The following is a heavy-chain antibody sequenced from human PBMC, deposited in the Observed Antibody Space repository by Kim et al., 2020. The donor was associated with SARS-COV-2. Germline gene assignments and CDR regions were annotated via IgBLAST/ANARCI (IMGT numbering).Heavy chain of an antibody. V-gene: IGHV3-23*01. CDR3: AKDRSKCLTGYYLDY. D-gene: IGHD3-9*01. Sequence: ASVRGRFTITRDNSKKTLYLQMHSLRAEDTAVYYFAKDRSKCLTGYYLDYWGQGTLVTVSS. J-gene: IGHJ4*02.